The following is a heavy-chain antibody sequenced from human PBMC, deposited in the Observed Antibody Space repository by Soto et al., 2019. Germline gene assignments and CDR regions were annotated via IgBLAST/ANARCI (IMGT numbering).Heavy chain of an antibody. CDR3: AKDYSGIAVAGTFDY. D-gene: IGHD6-19*01. CDR1: GFTFSSYA. Sequence: SLRLSCAASGFTFSSYAMTWVRQAPGRGLEWVAVISYDGSNKYYADSVKGRFTISRDNSKNTLYLQMNSLRAEDTAVYYCAKDYSGIAVAGTFDYWGQGTLVTAPQ. V-gene: IGHV3-30*18. CDR2: ISYDGSNK. J-gene: IGHJ4*02.